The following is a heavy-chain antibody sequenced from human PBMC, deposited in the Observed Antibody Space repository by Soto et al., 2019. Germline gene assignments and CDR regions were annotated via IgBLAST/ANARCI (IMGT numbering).Heavy chain of an antibody. Sequence: GGSLRLSCAASGFTFSSYGMHWVRQAPGKGLEWVAVISYDGSNKYYADSVKGRFTISRDNSKNTLYLQMNSPRAEDTAGYDCAPTTVTDPSLSWGQGTLVTVCS. J-gene: IGHJ4*02. D-gene: IGHD4-17*01. V-gene: IGHV3-30*03. CDR2: ISYDGSNK. CDR1: GFTFSSYG. CDR3: APTTVTDPSLS.